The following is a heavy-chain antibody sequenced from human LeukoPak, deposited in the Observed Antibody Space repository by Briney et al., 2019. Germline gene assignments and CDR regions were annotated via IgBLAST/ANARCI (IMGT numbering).Heavy chain of an antibody. D-gene: IGHD6-19*01. CDR2: ITYDGSNK. J-gene: IGHJ4*02. V-gene: IGHV3-30*18. CDR3: AKNGLGQWLVPFDY. Sequence: GRSLRLTCAASGFTFSSYGMHWVRQAPGKGLEWVAVITYDGSNKYYADSVKGRFTISRDNSKNTLYLQMNSRRAGDTAVYYCAKNGLGQWLVPFDYWGQGTLVTVSS. CDR1: GFTFSSYG.